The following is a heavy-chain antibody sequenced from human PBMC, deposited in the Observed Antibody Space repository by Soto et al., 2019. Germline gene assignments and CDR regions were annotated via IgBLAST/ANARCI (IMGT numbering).Heavy chain of an antibody. CDR1: GGTFSSYT. J-gene: IGHJ6*02. CDR2: IIPILGIA. CDR3: ARADHYAILTGYYYYGMDV. D-gene: IGHD3-9*01. Sequence: QVQLVQSGAEVKKPGSSVKVSCKASGGTFSSYTISWVRQAPGQGLEWMGRIIPILGIANYAQKFQGRVTITADKATSTAYMELSSLRSEDTAVYYFARADHYAILTGYYYYGMDVWGQGTTVTVSS. V-gene: IGHV1-69*02.